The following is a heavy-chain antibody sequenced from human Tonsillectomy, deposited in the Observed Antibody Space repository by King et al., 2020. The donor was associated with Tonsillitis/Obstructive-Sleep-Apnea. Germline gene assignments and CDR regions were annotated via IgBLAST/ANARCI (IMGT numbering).Heavy chain of an antibody. CDR1: GYSFSSYW. J-gene: IGHJ6*02. CDR3: ARLSCSSTSFYYYCDMDV. D-gene: IGHD2-2*01. Sequence: QLVQSGAEVKKPGESLRTCKGSGYSFSSYWISWVRQMPGKGLEWMGRIDPTDSYSNYSPSFQGHVTMSADKSIGTAFLQWSSLKASDTAMYYCARLSCSSTSFYYYCDMDVWGPGTTVTVSS. V-gene: IGHV5-10-1*03. CDR2: IDPTDSYS.